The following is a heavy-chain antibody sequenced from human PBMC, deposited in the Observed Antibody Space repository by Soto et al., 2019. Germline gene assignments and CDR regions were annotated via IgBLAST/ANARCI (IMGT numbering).Heavy chain of an antibody. CDR1: GFTFDDYA. CDR2: ISWNSGSI. V-gene: IGHV3-9*01. D-gene: IGHD6-19*01. CDR3: AKDRAVAAYYYYYMDV. Sequence: PGGSLRLSCAASGFTFDDYAMHWVRQAPGKGLEWVSGISWNSGSIGYADSVKGRFTISRDNAKNSLYLQMNSLRAEDTALYYCAKDRAVAAYYYYYMDVWGKGTTVTVSS. J-gene: IGHJ6*03.